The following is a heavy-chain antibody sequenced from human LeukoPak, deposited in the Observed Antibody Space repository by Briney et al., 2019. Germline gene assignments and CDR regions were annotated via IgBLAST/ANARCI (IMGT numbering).Heavy chain of an antibody. J-gene: IGHJ4*02. D-gene: IGHD1-14*01. CDR1: GYSISSGYY. CDR2: IYHSGST. Sequence: SETLSLTCAVSGYSISSGYYWGWIRQPPGKGLEWTGSIYHSGSTYYNPSLKSRVTISVDTSKNQFSLKLSSVTAADTAVYYCARSLWQNRGFDYWGQGTLVTVSS. V-gene: IGHV4-38-2*01. CDR3: ARSLWQNRGFDY.